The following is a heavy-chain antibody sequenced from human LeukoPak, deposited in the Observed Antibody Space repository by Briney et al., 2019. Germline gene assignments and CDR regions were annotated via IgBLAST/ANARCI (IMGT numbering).Heavy chain of an antibody. V-gene: IGHV3-23*01. CDR1: GFTLSSYA. Sequence: GGSLRLSCAASGFTLSSYAMSWVRQAPGKGLEWVSAISGSGGSTYYADSVKGRFTISRDNSKNTLYLQMNSLRAEDTGVYYCAKDHQPSGPHDYWGQGTLVTISS. CDR3: AKDHQPSGPHDY. CDR2: ISGSGGST. D-gene: IGHD5-12*01. J-gene: IGHJ4*02.